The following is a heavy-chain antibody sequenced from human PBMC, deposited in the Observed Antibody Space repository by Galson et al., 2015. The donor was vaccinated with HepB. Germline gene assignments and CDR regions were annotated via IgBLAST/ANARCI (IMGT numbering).Heavy chain of an antibody. J-gene: IGHJ3*02. V-gene: IGHV3-74*01. CDR1: GFTFSSYW. Sequence: SLRLSCAASGFTFSSYWMHWVRQAPGKGLVWVSRINSDGSSTSYADSVKGRFTISRDNAKNTLYLQMNSLRAEDTAVYYCARAFTIWAPTGAFDIWGQGTMVTVSS. CDR3: ARAFTIWAPTGAFDI. D-gene: IGHD3-3*01. CDR2: INSDGSST.